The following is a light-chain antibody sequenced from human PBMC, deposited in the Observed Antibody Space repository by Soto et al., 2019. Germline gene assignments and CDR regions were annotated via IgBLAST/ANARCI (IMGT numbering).Light chain of an antibody. CDR1: SSDVGTYNY. V-gene: IGLV2-14*01. Sequence: QSVLTQPASVPGPPGQSITISCTGTSSDVGTYNYVSWYQQHPGKAPKVMIYEVTYRPSGVSNRFSGSKSGNTASLTISGLQAEDEAEYYCSSYTGSSTLYVFGTGTKVTVL. CDR3: SSYTGSSTLYV. J-gene: IGLJ1*01. CDR2: EVT.